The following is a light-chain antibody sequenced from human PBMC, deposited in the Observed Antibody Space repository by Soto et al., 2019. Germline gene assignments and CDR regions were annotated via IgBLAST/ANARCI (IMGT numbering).Light chain of an antibody. CDR2: GNS. V-gene: IGLV1-40*01. Sequence: QSVLTQPPSVSGAPGQRVTIACTGSSSNIGAGYDVHWYQQLPGTAPKLLIYGNSKRPSGVPDRFSGSKSGTSASLAITGLQADDEADYYCQSYDSGLGGSIFGGGTKLTVL. CDR3: QSYDSGLGGSI. J-gene: IGLJ2*01. CDR1: SSNIGAGYD.